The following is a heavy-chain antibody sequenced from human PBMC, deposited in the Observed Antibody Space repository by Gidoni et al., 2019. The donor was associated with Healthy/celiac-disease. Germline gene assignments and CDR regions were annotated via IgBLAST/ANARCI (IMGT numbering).Heavy chain of an antibody. CDR3: AKDRRIQLWFRGRDAFDI. D-gene: IGHD5-18*01. Sequence: EVQLLESGGGLVQPGGSLRLSCAASGFTFSSYAMSWVRQAPGKGLEWVSAISGSGGSTYYADSVKGRFTISRDNSKNTLYLQMNSLRAEDTAVYYCAKDRRIQLWFRGRDAFDIWGQGTMVTVSS. CDR2: ISGSGGST. CDR1: GFTFSSYA. V-gene: IGHV3-23*01. J-gene: IGHJ3*02.